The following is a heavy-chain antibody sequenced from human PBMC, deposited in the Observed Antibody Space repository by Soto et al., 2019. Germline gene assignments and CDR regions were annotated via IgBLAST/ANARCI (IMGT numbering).Heavy chain of an antibody. CDR1: GGSFSGYY. CDR3: ARGRKGLSSSCYVD. CDR2: INDSGGT. D-gene: IGHD6-13*01. Sequence: SETLSLTCAVYGGSFSGYYWTWIRQPPGKGLEWIGEINDSGGTDYNPSLKSRVTISLDTSKNQLSLKLSSVTAADTAVYYCARGRKGLSSSCYVDWGQGTLVTVSS. V-gene: IGHV4-34*01. J-gene: IGHJ4*02.